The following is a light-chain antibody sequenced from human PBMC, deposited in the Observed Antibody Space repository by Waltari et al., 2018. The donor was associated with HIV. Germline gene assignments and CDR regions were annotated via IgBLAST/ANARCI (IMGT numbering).Light chain of an antibody. J-gene: IGKJ1*01. Sequence: DIVMTQSPLSLPVTPGESASISCRSSQSLLHSNGYTHLDWYLQKPGQSPQLLLYLGSNRASGVPERFSGSGSGTNFTLRIGRVAAEDVGVYYCMQPLQTPWTFGQGTKVEIK. CDR1: QSLLHSNGYTH. CDR3: MQPLQTPWT. V-gene: IGKV2-28*01. CDR2: LGS.